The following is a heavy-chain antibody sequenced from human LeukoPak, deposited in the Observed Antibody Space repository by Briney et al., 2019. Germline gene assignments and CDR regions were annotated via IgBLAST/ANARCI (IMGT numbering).Heavy chain of an antibody. CDR1: GGSISSYY. V-gene: IGHV4-59*12. J-gene: IGHJ6*03. CDR2: IYHSGST. D-gene: IGHD4-17*01. CDR3: ARRAGYGELYYYYYYMDV. Sequence: SETLSLTCTVSGGSISSYYWSWIRQPPGKGLEWIGYIYHSGSTNYNPSLKSRVTISVDKSKNQFSLKLSSVTAADTAVYYCARRAGYGELYYYYYYMDVWGKGTTVTVSS.